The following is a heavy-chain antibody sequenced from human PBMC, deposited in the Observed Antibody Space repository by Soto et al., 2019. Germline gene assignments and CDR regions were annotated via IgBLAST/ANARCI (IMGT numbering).Heavy chain of an antibody. CDR2: ISAYNGNT. CDR3: ARDPRLRFLEWLSYGMDV. Sequence: SVKVSSNASTYTFTSYRISWERQAPGQRLQWMGWISAYNGNTNYAQKLQGRVTMTTDTCTSTAYMELRSLRSDDTAVYYCARDPRLRFLEWLSYGMDVWGQGTTVTVSS. V-gene: IGHV1-18*04. D-gene: IGHD3-3*01. CDR1: TYTFTSYR. J-gene: IGHJ6*02.